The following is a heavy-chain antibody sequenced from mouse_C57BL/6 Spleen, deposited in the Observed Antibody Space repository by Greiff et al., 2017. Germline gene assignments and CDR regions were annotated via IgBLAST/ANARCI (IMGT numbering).Heavy chain of an antibody. V-gene: IGHV3-6*01. D-gene: IGHD2-1*01. Sequence: VQLKESGPGLVKPSQSLSLTCSVTGYSITSGYYWNWIRQFPGNKLEWMGYISYDGSNNYNPSLKNRISITRDTSKNQFFLKLNSVTTEDTATYYCASNYGNYDYAMDYWGQGTSVTVSS. CDR1: GYSITSGYY. CDR2: ISYDGSN. J-gene: IGHJ4*01. CDR3: ASNYGNYDYAMDY.